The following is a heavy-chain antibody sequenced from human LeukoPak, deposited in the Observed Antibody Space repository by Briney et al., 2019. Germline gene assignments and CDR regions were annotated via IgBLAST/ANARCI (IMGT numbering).Heavy chain of an antibody. J-gene: IGHJ3*02. CDR1: GFTFSSYW. Sequence: GGSLRLSCAASGFTFSSYWMSWVRQAPGQGLEWVANIKQDGSEKSYVDSVKSRFTISRDNAKNSLYLQMNSLRAEDTAVYFCARDVDELGYCSGGSCYSVADAFDIWGQGTMVTVSS. CDR2: IKQDGSEK. V-gene: IGHV3-7*01. CDR3: ARDVDELGYCSGGSCYSVADAFDI. D-gene: IGHD2-15*01.